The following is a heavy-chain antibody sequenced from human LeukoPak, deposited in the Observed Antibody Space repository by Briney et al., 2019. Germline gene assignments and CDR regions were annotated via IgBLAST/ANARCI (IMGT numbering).Heavy chain of an antibody. CDR2: MNPNSGNT. J-gene: IGHJ6*02. V-gene: IGHV1-8*01. CDR1: GYTFTSYD. CDR3: ARGLIDESSGWSYYYYYGMDV. D-gene: IGHD6-19*01. Sequence: ASVKVSCKASGYTFTSYDINWVRQATGQGLEWMGWMNPNSGNTGYAQKFQGRVTMTRNTSISTAHMELSSLRSEDTAVYYCARGLIDESSGWSYYYYYGMDVWGQGTTVTVSS.